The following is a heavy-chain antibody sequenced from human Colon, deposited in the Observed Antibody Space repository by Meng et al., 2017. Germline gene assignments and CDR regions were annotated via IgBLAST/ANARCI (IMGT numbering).Heavy chain of an antibody. CDR1: GGSLISSNW. CDR3: ARRVQYSSGYYYFDF. Sequence: HLKEPGPWQVRSLWSLSLPSVGSGGSLISSNWWTWVRQAPGKGLEWIGEIYRIGSTNYNPSLKSRVTISIDTSKNKFSLKLTSVTAADTALYYCARRVQYSSGYYYFDFWGQGTLVTVSS. J-gene: IGHJ4*02. CDR2: IYRIGST. D-gene: IGHD3-22*01. V-gene: IGHV4-4*02.